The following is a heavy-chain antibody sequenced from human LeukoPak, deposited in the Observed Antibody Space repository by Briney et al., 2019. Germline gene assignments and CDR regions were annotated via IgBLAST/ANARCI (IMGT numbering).Heavy chain of an antibody. CDR1: GYSFTSYW. J-gene: IGHJ4*02. Sequence: GESLKISCQGSGYSFTSYWIGWVRQMPGKGLEWMGIICPGDSDTRYSPSFQGQVTISADKSISTAYLQWSSLKASDTAMYYCARVPGQWLAPRRYFDYWGQGTLVTVSS. CDR2: ICPGDSDT. D-gene: IGHD6-19*01. CDR3: ARVPGQWLAPRRYFDY. V-gene: IGHV5-51*01.